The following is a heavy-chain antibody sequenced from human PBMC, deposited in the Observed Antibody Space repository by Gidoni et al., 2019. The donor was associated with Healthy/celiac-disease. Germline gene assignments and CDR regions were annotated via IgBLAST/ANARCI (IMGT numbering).Heavy chain of an antibody. D-gene: IGHD6-13*01. CDR1: GGSFSAYY. Sequence: QVQLQQWGAGLLKPSETLSLTCAVYGGSFSAYYWSWIRQPPGKGLEWIGEINHSGSTNYNPSLKSRVTISVDTSKNQFSLKLSSVTAADTAVYYCARVSRSGIAAAGTGWFDPWGQGTLVTVSS. V-gene: IGHV4-34*01. CDR3: ARVSRSGIAAAGTGWFDP. J-gene: IGHJ5*02. CDR2: INHSGST.